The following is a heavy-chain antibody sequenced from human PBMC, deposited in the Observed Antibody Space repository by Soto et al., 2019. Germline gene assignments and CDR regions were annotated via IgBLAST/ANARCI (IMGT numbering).Heavy chain of an antibody. CDR3: AKQAGTGYYFYGVSV. CDR2: IDPSDSYT. V-gene: IGHV5-10-1*01. D-gene: IGHD6-19*01. CDR1: GYSFATYW. Sequence: PGESLKISCKGSGYSFATYWINWVRQMPGKGLEWVGRIDPSDSYTNYSPSFQGHVTISADKSINTAYLQWSNLKASDSAIYYCAKQAGTGYYFYGVSVWGQGTKVTVSS. J-gene: IGHJ6*02.